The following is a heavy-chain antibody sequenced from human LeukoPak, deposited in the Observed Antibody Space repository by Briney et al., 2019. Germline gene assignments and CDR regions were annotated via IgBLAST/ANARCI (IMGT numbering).Heavy chain of an antibody. J-gene: IGHJ4*02. D-gene: IGHD2-2*01. CDR1: GYTFTKYG. CDR3: ARDYCSSTSCSLPPRSPGDDY. Sequence: GASVKVSCKASGYTFTKYGVSWVRQAPGQGLEWMGWIGTHTGNRNYVKKFQGRVTMTADTSTSTAYMELRSLRSDDTAVYYCARDYCSSTSCSLPPRSPGDDYWGQGTLVTVSS. CDR2: IGTHTGNR. V-gene: IGHV1-18*01.